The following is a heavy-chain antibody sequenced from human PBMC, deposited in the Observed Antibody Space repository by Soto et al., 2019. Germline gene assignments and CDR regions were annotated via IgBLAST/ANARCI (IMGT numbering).Heavy chain of an antibody. CDR3: ARGNVVAIDY. J-gene: IGHJ4*02. D-gene: IGHD2-21*01. CDR2: IYHSGGT. CDR1: GGSISSGGYS. Sequence: SETLSLTCAVSGGSISSGGYSWSWIRQPPGKGLEWIGYIYHSGGTYYNPSLKSRVTISVDRSKNQFSLKLSSVTAADTAVYYCARGNVVAIDYWGQGTLVTVSS. V-gene: IGHV4-30-2*01.